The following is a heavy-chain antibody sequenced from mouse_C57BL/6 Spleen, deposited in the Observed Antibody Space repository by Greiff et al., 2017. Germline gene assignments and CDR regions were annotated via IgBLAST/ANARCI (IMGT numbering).Heavy chain of an antibody. Sequence: QVQLQQSGAELVKPGASVKISCKASGYTFTGYYIHWVKQRPGQGLEWIGRIGPGSGSTYYNDKFKGKGTLTADKSSHTAYMQLSSLTSEDSAVYFGARGIGRWYFGVWGTGTTVTVSS. CDR1: GYTFTGYY. CDR3: ARGIGRWYFGV. CDR2: IGPGSGST. D-gene: IGHD3-3*01. V-gene: IGHV1-77*01. J-gene: IGHJ1*03.